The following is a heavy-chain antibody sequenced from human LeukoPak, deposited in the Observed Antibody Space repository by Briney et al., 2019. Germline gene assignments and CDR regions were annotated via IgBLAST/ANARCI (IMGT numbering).Heavy chain of an antibody. Sequence: PSETLSLTCTVSGGSISSYYWSWIRQSPGKGLEWIGYIYYSGSTYYNPSLKSRVTISVDTSKNQFSLKLSSVTAADTAVYYCARGVRWLQLSYFDYWGQGTLVTVSS. CDR2: IYYSGST. CDR1: GGSISSYY. J-gene: IGHJ4*02. D-gene: IGHD5-24*01. CDR3: ARGVRWLQLSYFDY. V-gene: IGHV4-59*12.